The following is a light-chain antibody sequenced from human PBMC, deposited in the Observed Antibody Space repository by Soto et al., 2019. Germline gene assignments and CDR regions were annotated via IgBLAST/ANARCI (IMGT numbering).Light chain of an antibody. CDR1: QSISTY. CDR2: AAS. Sequence: DIQMTQSPSSLSASVGDRVTITCRASQSISTYLNWYQQKPGKAPKLLISAASSLQSGVPSRLRGSGSGTDFTLTISSLQPEDFVTYYCQQSYSTPYTFGQGTRLEIK. J-gene: IGKJ5*01. V-gene: IGKV1-39*01. CDR3: QQSYSTPYT.